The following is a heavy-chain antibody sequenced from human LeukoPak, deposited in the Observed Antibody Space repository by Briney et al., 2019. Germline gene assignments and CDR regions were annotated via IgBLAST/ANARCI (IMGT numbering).Heavy chain of an antibody. V-gene: IGHV3-48*04. CDR3: ASLSGDAGPYYFDY. J-gene: IGHJ4*02. CDR1: GFTFSSYW. D-gene: IGHD3-10*01. CDR2: ISSSSSTI. Sequence: GGSLRLSCVASGFTFSSYWMSWVRQAPGKGLEWVSYISSSSSTIYYADSVKGRFTISRDNAKNSLYLQMNSLRAEDTAVYYCASLSGDAGPYYFDYWGQGTLVTVSS.